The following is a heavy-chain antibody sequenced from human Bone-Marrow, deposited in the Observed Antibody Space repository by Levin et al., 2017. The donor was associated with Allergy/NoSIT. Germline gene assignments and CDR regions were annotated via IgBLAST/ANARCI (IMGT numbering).Heavy chain of an antibody. J-gene: IGHJ4*02. D-gene: IGHD1-1*01. CDR2: IWYDGSNK. CDR1: GFTFSSYG. Sequence: GGSLRLSCAASGFTFSSYGMHWVRQAPGKGLEWVAVIWYDGSNKYYADSVKGRFTISRDNSKNTLYLQMNSLRAEDTAVYYCARDPRMGQQLYYFDYWGQGTLVTVSS. CDR3: ARDPRMGQQLYYFDY. V-gene: IGHV3-33*01.